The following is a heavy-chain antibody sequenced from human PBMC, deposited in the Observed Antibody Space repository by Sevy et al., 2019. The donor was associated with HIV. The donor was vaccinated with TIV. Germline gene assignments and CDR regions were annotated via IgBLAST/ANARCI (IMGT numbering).Heavy chain of an antibody. J-gene: IGHJ4*02. Sequence: ASVKVSCKASGYTFTSYGISWVRQAPGQGLEWMGWISAYNGNTNYAQKLQGRVTMTTDTSTSTVYMELRSLRSDDTAVYYCARNFRGYDFWSGYDFDYWGQGTLVTVSS. V-gene: IGHV1-18*01. CDR1: GYTFTSYG. D-gene: IGHD3-3*01. CDR2: ISAYNGNT. CDR3: ARNFRGYDFWSGYDFDY.